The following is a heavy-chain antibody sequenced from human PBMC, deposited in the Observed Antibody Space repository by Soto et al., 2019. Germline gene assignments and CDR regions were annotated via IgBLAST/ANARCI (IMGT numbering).Heavy chain of an antibody. D-gene: IGHD3-9*01. CDR2: IKQDGSEK. V-gene: IGHV3-7*03. J-gene: IGHJ6*02. Sequence: PGGSLRLSCAASGFTFSSYWMSWVRQAPGKGLEWVANIKQDGSEKYYVDSVKGRFTISRDNAKNSLYLQMNRLRAEDTAVYYCARERGATYYDILTGQEDYYGMDVWGQGTTVTVSS. CDR1: GFTFSSYW. CDR3: ARERGATYYDILTGQEDYYGMDV.